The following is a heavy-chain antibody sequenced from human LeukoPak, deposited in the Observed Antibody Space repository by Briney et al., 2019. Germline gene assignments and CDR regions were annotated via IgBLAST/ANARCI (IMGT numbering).Heavy chain of an antibody. CDR1: GSIFSSCA. J-gene: IGHJ4*02. CDR3: AKDLYRSYGSGSYFEY. Sequence: GGSLRLSCAASGSIFSSCAMTWVRQAPGKGLEWVSAISGGGTSTHYADSVKGRFTISRDNSENTLYLQMNILRAEDTAVYYCAKDLYRSYGSGSYFEYWGQGILVTVSS. D-gene: IGHD3-10*01. CDR2: ISGGGTST. V-gene: IGHV3-23*01.